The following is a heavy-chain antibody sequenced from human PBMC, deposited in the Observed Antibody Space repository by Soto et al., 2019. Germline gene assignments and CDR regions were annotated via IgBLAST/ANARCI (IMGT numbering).Heavy chain of an antibody. CDR2: ISYDGSNK. Sequence: QVQLVESGGGVVQPGRSVRLSCAASGFTFSSYAMHWVRQAPGKGLEWVAVISYDGSNKYYADYVKGRFTISRDNSKHTLYLQMKSLIAEYTAVYYCTNTMYYDFWCGYYNPYYYYGMDVWGQGTTVTVSS. CDR3: TNTMYYDFWCGYYNPYYYYGMDV. J-gene: IGHJ6*02. CDR1: GFTFSSYA. D-gene: IGHD3-3*01. V-gene: IGHV3-30-3*01.